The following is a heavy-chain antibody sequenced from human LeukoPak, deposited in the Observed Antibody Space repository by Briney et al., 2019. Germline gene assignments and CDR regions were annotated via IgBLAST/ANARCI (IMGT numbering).Heavy chain of an antibody. CDR1: GFTFSSYA. J-gene: IGHJ4*02. V-gene: IGHV3-23*01. Sequence: GGSLRLSCAASGFTFSSYAMSWVRQPPGKGLEWVSAISGSGGKTYYADSVKGRFTISRDNSKNTLDLQMNSLRADDTAVYYCAKSESITMIGVIITPFAYWGQGTLVTVSS. D-gene: IGHD3-22*01. CDR2: ISGSGGKT. CDR3: AKSESITMIGVIITPFAY.